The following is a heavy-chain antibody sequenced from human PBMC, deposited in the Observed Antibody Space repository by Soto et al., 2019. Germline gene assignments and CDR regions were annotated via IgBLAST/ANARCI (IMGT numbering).Heavy chain of an antibody. V-gene: IGHV3-64*01. J-gene: IGHJ2*01. D-gene: IGHD6-19*01. CDR3: ARGGSSGIWNVDL. Sequence: EVQLVESGGGLVQPGGSLRLSCAASGFTFSSYAMHWVRQAPGKGLEYVSTIGTDGGSTYYANSVKGRFTISRDNSKNTLYLQMGSLRTEDMAIYYCARGGSSGIWNVDLWGRGTVVTVSS. CDR2: IGTDGGST. CDR1: GFTFSSYA.